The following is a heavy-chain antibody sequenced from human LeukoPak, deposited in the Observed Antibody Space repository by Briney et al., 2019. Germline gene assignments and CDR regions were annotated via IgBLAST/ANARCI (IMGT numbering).Heavy chain of an antibody. V-gene: IGHV4-39*07. CDR3: ARGYCSGGSCSGWFDP. CDR1: GGSISSSSYY. Sequence: SETLSLTCTVSGGSISSSSYYWGWIRPPPGKGLEWIGHIYHSGSTYYNPSLKSRVTISVDTSKNQFSLKLSSVTAADTAVYYCARGYCSGGSCSGWFDPWGQGTLVTVSS. J-gene: IGHJ5*02. D-gene: IGHD2-15*01. CDR2: IYHSGST.